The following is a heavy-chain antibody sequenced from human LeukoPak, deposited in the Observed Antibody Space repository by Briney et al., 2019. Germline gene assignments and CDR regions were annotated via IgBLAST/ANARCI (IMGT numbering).Heavy chain of an antibody. J-gene: IGHJ4*02. CDR3: ARAYQRLGQLSLPDY. CDR1: GYTFTNYA. D-gene: IGHD3-16*02. V-gene: IGHV7-4-1*02. CDR2: IHPSTGNP. Sequence: ASVKVSCKASGYTFTNYAMSWVRQAPGQGLEWMGWIHPSTGNPTYAQAFTGRFAFSLDTSVSTTYLQISSLKTEDTAVYYCARAYQRLGQLSLPDYWGQGTLVTVSS.